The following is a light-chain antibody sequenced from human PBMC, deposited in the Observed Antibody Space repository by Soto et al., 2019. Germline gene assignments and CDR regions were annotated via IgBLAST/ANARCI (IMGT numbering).Light chain of an antibody. V-gene: IGKV3-15*01. CDR1: QSVSSD. CDR2: GAS. CDR3: QQYNNWPPIT. J-gene: IGKJ5*01. Sequence: EIVMTQSPATLSVSTGERATLSCRASQSVSSDLAWYHQKPGQAPRLLIYGASTRATGIPARFSGSGSGTEFTLTISSLQSEDFAVYYCQQYNNWPPITFGQGTRLEIK.